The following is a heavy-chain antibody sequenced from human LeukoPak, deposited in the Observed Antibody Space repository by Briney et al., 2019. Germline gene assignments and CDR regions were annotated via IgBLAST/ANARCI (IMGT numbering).Heavy chain of an antibody. CDR2: IYYSGST. D-gene: IGHD4-17*01. CDR3: ARLTVTTTPGHAFGI. V-gene: IGHV4-59*08. Sequence: SEALSLTCSVSCGSIRSRFGSWIRPPPGKGLEWSEYIYYSGSTNYTPSLKSRVTISVDTSKNQVSLKLSSVTAADTAVYYCARLTVTTTPGHAFGIWGQGTMVAVSS. CDR1: CGSIRSRF. J-gene: IGHJ3*02.